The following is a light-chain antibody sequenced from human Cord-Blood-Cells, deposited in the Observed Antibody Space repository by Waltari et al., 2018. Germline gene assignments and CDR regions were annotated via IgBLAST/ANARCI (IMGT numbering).Light chain of an antibody. CDR2: EAS. J-gene: IGKJ2*01. Sequence: DIRMTQSPSSLSASVGDRVTITCQPRQDISNYLHWYQQKPRKAHKLLIYEASNLETGVPSRFSGSGSGTDFTCTISGRQPEDIATYYGQQYDNLPPYTFGQGTKLEIK. V-gene: IGKV1-33*01. CDR3: QQYDNLPPYT. CDR1: QDISNY.